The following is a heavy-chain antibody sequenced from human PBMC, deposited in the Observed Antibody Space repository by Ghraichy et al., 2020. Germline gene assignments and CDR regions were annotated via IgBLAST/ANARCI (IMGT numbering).Heavy chain of an antibody. CDR3: ARAGWDSGSYETLNAFDI. Sequence: GGSLRLSCAASGFTFSSYGMHWVRQAPGKGLEWVAVIWYDGSNKYYADSVKGRFTISRDNSKNTLYLQMNSLRAEDTAVYYCARAGWDSGSYETLNAFDIWGQGTMVTVSS. V-gene: IGHV3-33*01. J-gene: IGHJ3*02. D-gene: IGHD1-26*01. CDR2: IWYDGSNK. CDR1: GFTFSSYG.